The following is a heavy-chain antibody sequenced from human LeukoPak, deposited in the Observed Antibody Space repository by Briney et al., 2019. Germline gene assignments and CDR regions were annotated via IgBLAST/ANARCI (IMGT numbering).Heavy chain of an antibody. V-gene: IGHV3-11*01. CDR2: ISSSGSTI. J-gene: IGHJ6*03. CDR1: GFTFSDYY. CDR3: ARVTREAARTYYYYYYYMDV. D-gene: IGHD6-6*01. Sequence: GGSLRLSCAASGFTFSDYYMSWIRQAPGKGLEWVSYISSSGSTIYYADSVKGRFTISRDNAKNSLYLQVNSLRAEDTAVYYCARVTREAARTYYYYYYYMDVWGKGTTVTVSS.